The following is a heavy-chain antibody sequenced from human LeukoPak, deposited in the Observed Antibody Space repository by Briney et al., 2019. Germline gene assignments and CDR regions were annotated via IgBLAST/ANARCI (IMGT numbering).Heavy chain of an antibody. CDR3: ARDSSRVTGRDYYYYMDV. CDR2: ISSSGSTI. J-gene: IGHJ6*03. Sequence: GGSLRLSCAASGFTFSSYEMNWVRQAPGKGLEWVSYISSSGSTIYYADSVKGRFTISRDNGKNSLYLQMNSLRAEDTAVYYCARDSSRVTGRDYYYYMDVWGKGTTVTVSS. V-gene: IGHV3-48*03. CDR1: GFTFSSYE. D-gene: IGHD1-1*01.